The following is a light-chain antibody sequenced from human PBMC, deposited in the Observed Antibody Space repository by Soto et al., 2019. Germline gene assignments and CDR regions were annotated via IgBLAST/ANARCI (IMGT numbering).Light chain of an antibody. Sequence: EIVMTQSPATLSVSPGERATLSCRAIQSINNNLAWYQQKPGQAPRLLIYGASTRATGIPARFSGSASGTEFTLTISSLQSEDFAVYYCQQSNNWPLTFGGGTKVEIK. J-gene: IGKJ4*01. CDR3: QQSNNWPLT. V-gene: IGKV3-15*01. CDR2: GAS. CDR1: QSINNN.